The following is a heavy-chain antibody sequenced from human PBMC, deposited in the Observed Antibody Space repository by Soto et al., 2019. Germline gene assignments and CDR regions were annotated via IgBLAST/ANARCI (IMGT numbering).Heavy chain of an antibody. CDR3: AREKLNGLRFLEWLYGGMDV. V-gene: IGHV3-30-3*01. J-gene: IGHJ6*02. Sequence: QVQLVESGGGVVQPGRSLRLSCAASGFTFSSYAMHWVRQAPGKGLEWVAVISYDGSNKYYADSVKGRFTISRDNSKNTLYLQMNSLRAEDTAVYYCAREKLNGLRFLEWLYGGMDVWGQGTTVTVSS. CDR2: ISYDGSNK. D-gene: IGHD3-3*01. CDR1: GFTFSSYA.